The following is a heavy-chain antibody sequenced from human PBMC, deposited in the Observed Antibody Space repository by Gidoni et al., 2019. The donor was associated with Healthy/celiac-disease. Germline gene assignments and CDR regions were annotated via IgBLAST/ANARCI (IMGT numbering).Heavy chain of an antibody. J-gene: IGHJ4*02. V-gene: IGHV3-48*03. CDR1: GFTFSSYE. CDR3: ARGDDYGDYYFDY. Sequence: EVQLVESGGGLVQPGGSLRLSCAASGFTFSSYEMNWVRQAPGKGLEWVSYISSSGSTIYYADSVKGRFTISRDNAKNSLYLQMNSLRAEDTAVYYCARGDDYGDYYFDYWGQGTLVTVSS. CDR2: ISSSGSTI. D-gene: IGHD4-17*01.